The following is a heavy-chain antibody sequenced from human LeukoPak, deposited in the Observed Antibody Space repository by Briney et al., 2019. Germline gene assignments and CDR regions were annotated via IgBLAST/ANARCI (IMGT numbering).Heavy chain of an antibody. Sequence: GASVKVSCKASGYTFTSYGISWVRQAPGQGLEWMGWISAYNGNTNYAQKLQGRVTMTTDTSTSTAYMELRSLRSDDTAVYYRVLPSFGVVINYFDYWGQGTLVTVSS. CDR3: VLPSFGVVINYFDY. V-gene: IGHV1-18*01. J-gene: IGHJ4*02. CDR1: GYTFTSYG. D-gene: IGHD3-3*01. CDR2: ISAYNGNT.